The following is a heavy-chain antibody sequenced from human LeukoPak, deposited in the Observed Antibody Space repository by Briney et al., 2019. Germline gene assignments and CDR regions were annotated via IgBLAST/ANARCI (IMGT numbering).Heavy chain of an antibody. CDR1: GGSISSYY. J-gene: IGHJ6*03. V-gene: IGHV4-59*01. D-gene: IGHD3-10*01. CDR2: IYYSGST. Sequence: SETLSLTCTVSGGSISSYYWSWIRQPPGKGLEWIGYIYYSGSTNYNPSLKSRVTISVDTSKNQFSLKLSSVTAADTAVYYCARGYYYGSGSYGEDYYYYMDVWGKGTTVTVSS. CDR3: ARGYYYGSGSYGEDYYYYMDV.